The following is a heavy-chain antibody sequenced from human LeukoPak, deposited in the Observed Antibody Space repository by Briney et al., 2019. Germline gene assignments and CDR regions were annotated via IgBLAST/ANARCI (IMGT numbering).Heavy chain of an antibody. CDR1: GFTFSSYW. CDR2: IKTKTEGGIT. D-gene: IGHD3-16*01. CDR3: VTRITSTGDY. J-gene: IGHJ4*02. Sequence: PGGSLRLSCAASGFTFSSYWMTWVRQAPGKGLEWIGRIKTKTEGGITEYAAPAKGRFTISRDDSRNTVYLQMNSLKTEDTALYYCVTRITSTGDYWGQGTLVTVSS. V-gene: IGHV3-15*01.